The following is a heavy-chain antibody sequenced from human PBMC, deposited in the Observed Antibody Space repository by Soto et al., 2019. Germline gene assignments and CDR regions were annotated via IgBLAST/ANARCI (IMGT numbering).Heavy chain of an antibody. Sequence: EVQLVGSGGDLVQPGGSLRLSCAASGFTFSGYWMAWVRQAPGKGLEWVANIKQDGSVKYYVDSLKGRFTISRDNAKNSLYLQMDSLRAEDTAVYFCATESYYHWQYWGQGTLVTVSS. CDR2: IKQDGSVK. CDR1: GFTFSGYW. J-gene: IGHJ4*02. CDR3: ATESYYHWQY. D-gene: IGHD3-9*01. V-gene: IGHV3-7*01.